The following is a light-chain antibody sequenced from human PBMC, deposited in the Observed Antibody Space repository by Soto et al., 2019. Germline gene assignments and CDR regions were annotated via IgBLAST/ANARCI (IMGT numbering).Light chain of an antibody. CDR1: SSDVGGYNY. Sequence: QSALTQPPSASGSPGQSVTISCTGTSSDVGGYNYVSWYQQHPGKAPKLMIYEVSKRPSGVPDRFSGSKSGNTAYLTVSGLQAEDEADYYCISYAGSNRVFGGGTKLTVL. J-gene: IGLJ2*01. V-gene: IGLV2-8*01. CDR3: ISYAGSNRV. CDR2: EVS.